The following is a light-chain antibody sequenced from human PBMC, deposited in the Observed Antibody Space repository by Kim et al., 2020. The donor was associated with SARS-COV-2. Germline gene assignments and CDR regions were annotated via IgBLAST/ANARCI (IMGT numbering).Light chain of an antibody. CDR3: QHYNSYSSIT. CDR1: QSIRNW. CDR2: QAS. J-gene: IGKJ5*01. V-gene: IGKV1-5*03. Sequence: DIQMTQSPSTLSASVGDRVTITCRASQSIRNWLAWYQQKPGKAPNLLIYQASSLKSGVPSRFSGSGSGTEFTLTISSLQPDDFATYYCQHYNSYSSITFGQGTRLEIK.